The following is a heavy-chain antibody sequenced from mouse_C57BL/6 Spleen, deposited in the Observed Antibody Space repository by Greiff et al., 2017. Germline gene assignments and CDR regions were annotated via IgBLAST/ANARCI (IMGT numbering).Heavy chain of an antibody. CDR1: GFTFRSYA. J-gene: IGHJ4*01. CDR3: ARDQEYGNAMDY. Sequence: EVQGVESGGGLVKPGGSLKLSCAASGFTFRSYAMSWVRQTPEKRLEWVATISDGGSYTYYPDNVKGRFTISRDNAKNNLYLQMRHLKSEDTAMDYFARDQEYGNAMDYWGQGTSVTVSS. V-gene: IGHV5-4*01. CDR2: ISDGGSYT. D-gene: IGHD2-1*01.